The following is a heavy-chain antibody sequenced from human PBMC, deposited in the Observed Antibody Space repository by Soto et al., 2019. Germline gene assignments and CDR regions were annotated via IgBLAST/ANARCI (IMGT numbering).Heavy chain of an antibody. V-gene: IGHV3-9*01. D-gene: IGHD4-17*01. J-gene: IGHJ4*02. CDR1: GFTFDDYA. CDR2: ISWNSGSI. CDR3: AKHGDKTGLDFDY. Sequence: GGSLRLSCAASGFTFDDYAMHWVRQAPGKGLEWVSGISWNSGSIGYADSVKGRFTISRDNAKNSLYLQMNSLRAEDTALYYCAKHGDKTGLDFDYWGQGTLVTVSS.